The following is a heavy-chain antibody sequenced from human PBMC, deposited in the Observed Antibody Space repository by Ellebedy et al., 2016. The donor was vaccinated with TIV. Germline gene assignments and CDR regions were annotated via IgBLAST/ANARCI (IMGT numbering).Heavy chain of an antibody. Sequence: PGGSLRLSCACSGFNFGASSINWVRQAPGKGLEWLSYIAGRTSLIYYADSVKGRFTISRDNAKNSAFLQMNSLGVEYTAVYYCVRWGDYEGWDFWGQGTLVTVSS. V-gene: IGHV3-48*04. CDR3: VRWGDYEGWDF. CDR2: IAGRTSLI. CDR1: GFNFGASS. D-gene: IGHD3-22*01. J-gene: IGHJ4*02.